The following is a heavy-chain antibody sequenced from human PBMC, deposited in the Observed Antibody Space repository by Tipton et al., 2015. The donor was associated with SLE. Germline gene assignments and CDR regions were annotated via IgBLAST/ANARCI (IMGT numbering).Heavy chain of an antibody. J-gene: IGHJ4*02. CDR1: GYNFVTYW. CDR3: VTVRSDYRGILDF. V-gene: IGHV5-51*03. CDR2: IYLRDSDT. D-gene: IGHD4-11*01. Sequence: QLVQSGAELKKPGESLRLSCNGSGYNFVTYWIGWVRQMPGKGLDWMGIIYLRDSDTKYNPSFQGQVTISADKSINTAYLQWSSLKASDTAMYYCVTVRSDYRGILDFWGQGALVTVSS.